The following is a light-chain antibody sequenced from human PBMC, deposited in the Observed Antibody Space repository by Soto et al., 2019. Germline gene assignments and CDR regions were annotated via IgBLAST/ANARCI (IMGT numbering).Light chain of an antibody. Sequence: EIVMTQSPATLSVSPGEIATLSCMASQSVSSNLAWYQQKPGQAPRLLIYGASSRATGIPDRFSGSGSGTDFTLTISRLEPEDFAVYYCQQYGSSPITFGQGTRLEIK. CDR3: QQYGSSPIT. V-gene: IGKV3-20*01. J-gene: IGKJ5*01. CDR2: GAS. CDR1: QSVSSN.